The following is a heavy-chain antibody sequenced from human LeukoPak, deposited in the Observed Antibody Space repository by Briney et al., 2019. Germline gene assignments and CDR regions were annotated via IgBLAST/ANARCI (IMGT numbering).Heavy chain of an antibody. D-gene: IGHD3-9*01. V-gene: IGHV3-21*01. CDR1: GFTFSSYS. CDR3: AIARTIFSARPDDAFDI. CDR2: ISSSSSYI. J-gene: IGHJ3*02. Sequence: GGSLRLSCAASGFTFSSYSMNWVRQAPGKGLEWVSSISSSSSYIYYADSVKGRFTISRDNAKNSLYLQMNSLRAEDTAVYYCAIARTIFSARPDDAFDIWGQGTMVTVSS.